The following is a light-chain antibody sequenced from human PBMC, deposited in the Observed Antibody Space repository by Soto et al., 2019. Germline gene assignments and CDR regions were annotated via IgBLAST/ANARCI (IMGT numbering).Light chain of an antibody. J-gene: IGKJ4*01. CDR3: QQYYSLPVT. V-gene: IGKV4-1*01. CDR2: WAF. CDR1: QSVLLSSNNRNY. Sequence: DIVMTQSPDSLDVSLGERATINCRSSQSVLLSSNNRNYLAWYQQKPGQPPKLLFYWAFTREFGVPDRFSGSGSATDFTLTISSLQAEDVAVYYCQQYYSLPVTFGGGTKVEIK.